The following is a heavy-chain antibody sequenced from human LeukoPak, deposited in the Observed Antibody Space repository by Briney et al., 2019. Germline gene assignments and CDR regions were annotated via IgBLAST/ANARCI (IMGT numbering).Heavy chain of an antibody. D-gene: IGHD5-24*01. V-gene: IGHV1-2*02. CDR2: INPNSGGT. CDR1: GYTFTGYY. J-gene: IGHJ6*03. Sequence: EASVKVSCKASGYTFTGYYMHWVRQAPGQGLEWKGWINPNSGGTNYAQKFQGRVTMTRDTSISTAYMELRSLRSDDTAVYYCARAETFEDGYNFGIDYMDVWGKGTTVTVSS. CDR3: ARAETFEDGYNFGIDYMDV.